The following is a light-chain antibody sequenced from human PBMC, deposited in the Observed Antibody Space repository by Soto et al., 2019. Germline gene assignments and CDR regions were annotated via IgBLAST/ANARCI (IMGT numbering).Light chain of an antibody. J-gene: IGLJ3*02. CDR3: SSYSTTTTPQWV. CDR1: SNDNGGYNY. CDR2: KVS. Sequence: QSALTQPASVSGSPGQSITIPCTGSSNDNGGYNYVSWYQQHPGRAPKLVIYKVSDRPSGVSTRFSASKSGNTASLTISGLQAEDEADYYCSSYSTTTTPQWVFGGGTKLTVL. V-gene: IGLV2-14*01.